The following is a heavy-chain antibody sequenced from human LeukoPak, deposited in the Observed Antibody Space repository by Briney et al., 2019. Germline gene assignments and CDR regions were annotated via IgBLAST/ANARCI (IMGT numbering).Heavy chain of an antibody. Sequence: GESLQISCKGSGYSFTSYWIGWVRQMPGKGLEWMGFVSPGDSDTRYSPSFQGQVTISADKSISTAYLQWSSLEASDTAMYYCARHLDDSSGYYYRTMYYFDYWGQGTLVTVSS. J-gene: IGHJ4*02. CDR3: ARHLDDSSGYYYRTMYYFDY. CDR1: GYSFTSYW. D-gene: IGHD3-22*01. V-gene: IGHV5-51*01. CDR2: VSPGDSDT.